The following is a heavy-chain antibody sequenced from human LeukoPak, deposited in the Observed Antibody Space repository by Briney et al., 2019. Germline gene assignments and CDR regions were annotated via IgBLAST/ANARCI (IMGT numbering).Heavy chain of an antibody. CDR3: AKQGFGC. V-gene: IGHV3-23*01. CDR2: ISGSADNT. J-gene: IGHJ4*02. CDR1: GFTLSSYA. Sequence: GGSLRLSCTASGFTLSSYAMSWVRQAPGEGLEWVSTISGSADNTNYAEAARGRFTISRDNSKNTMYLQMNSLRAEDTAVYYCAKQGFGCWGQGTLVTVSS.